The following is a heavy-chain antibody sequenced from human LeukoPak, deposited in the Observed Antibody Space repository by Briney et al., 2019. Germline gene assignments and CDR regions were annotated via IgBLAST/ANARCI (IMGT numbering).Heavy chain of an antibody. CDR2: VSSSSSYI. J-gene: IGHJ4*02. V-gene: IGHV3-21*01. Sequence: PGGSLRLSCAASGFTFSDYSMNWVRQAPGKGLEWVSSVSSSSSYIYYADSVKGRFTISRDNARNSLYLQMNSLRAEDTAVYYCARGVARIVVVPAARDTAMVTDPGYFDYWGQGTLVTVSS. D-gene: IGHD2-2*01. CDR3: ARGVARIVVVPAARDTAMVTDPGYFDY. CDR1: GFTFSDYS.